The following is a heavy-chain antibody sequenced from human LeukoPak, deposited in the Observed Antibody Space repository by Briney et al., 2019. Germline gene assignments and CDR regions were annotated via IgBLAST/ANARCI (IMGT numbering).Heavy chain of an antibody. D-gene: IGHD3-3*01. CDR1: GFPLSSYA. CDR2: ISGSGGST. V-gene: IGHV3-23*01. Sequence: GGSLRLSCAVSGFPLSSYAMSWVRQAPGKGLEWVSAISGSGGSTYYADSVKGRFTISRDNSKNTLYLQMNSLRAEDTAVYYCARGARRPYYDFWSGYYWYYYYYMDVWGKGTTVTVSS. J-gene: IGHJ6*03. CDR3: ARGARRPYYDFWSGYYWYYYYYMDV.